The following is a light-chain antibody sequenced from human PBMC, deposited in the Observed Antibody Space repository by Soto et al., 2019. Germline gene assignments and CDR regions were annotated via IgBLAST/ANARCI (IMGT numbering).Light chain of an antibody. V-gene: IGKV2-28*01. CDR1: QSLLHLNGNNY. J-gene: IGKJ5*01. CDR2: LGS. CDR3: MQAVKNPVT. Sequence: DIVMTQSPLSLPVTPGEPASISCRSSQSLLHLNGNNYLDWYLQKPGQSPQLLLYLGSNRASGGPDRFRGSGSGTDFTLKISRVESEYVGIYYCMQAVKNPVTYGQGTRLEIK.